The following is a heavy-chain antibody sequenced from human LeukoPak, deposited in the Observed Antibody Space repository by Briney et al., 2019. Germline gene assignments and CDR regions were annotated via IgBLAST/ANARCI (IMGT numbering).Heavy chain of an antibody. CDR1: GFTFSSYA. Sequence: GGSLRLSCAASGFTFSSYAMIWVRQAPGKGLEWVSGISGSGGSTYYADSVKGRFTISRDNSKNTLYLQMNSLRAEDTAAYYCAKGYYSSGYNWFDPWGQGTLVAVSS. CDR3: AKGYYSSGYNWFDP. D-gene: IGHD3-10*01. J-gene: IGHJ5*02. V-gene: IGHV3-23*01. CDR2: ISGSGGST.